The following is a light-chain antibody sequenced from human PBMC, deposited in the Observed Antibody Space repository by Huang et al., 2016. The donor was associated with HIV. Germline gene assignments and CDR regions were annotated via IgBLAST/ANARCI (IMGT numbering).Light chain of an antibody. CDR3: QQRSNWHAIT. Sequence: EIVLTQSPATLSLSPGERATLSCRASQSVSSYLAWYQQKPGQAPRLHIYDASNRATGVPARFSGRGSGTDFTLNSSCLEPEDFAVYYCQQRSNWHAITFGQGTRLEIK. CDR1: QSVSSY. J-gene: IGKJ5*01. V-gene: IGKV3-11*01. CDR2: DAS.